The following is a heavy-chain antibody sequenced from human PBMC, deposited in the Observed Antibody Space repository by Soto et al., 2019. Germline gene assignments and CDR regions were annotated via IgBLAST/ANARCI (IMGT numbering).Heavy chain of an antibody. V-gene: IGHV1-69*12. CDR1: GGTFSSYA. CDR2: IIPIFGTA. CDR3: ARVEYSGYDSCTYYYGMDV. Sequence: QVQLVQSGAEVKKPGSSVKVSCKASGGTFSSYAISWVRQAPGQGLEWMGGIIPIFGTANYAQKFQGRVTITADEXMSVAXXERSSLRSEDTAVYYCARVEYSGYDSCTYYYGMDVWGHGTTVTVSS. D-gene: IGHD5-12*01. J-gene: IGHJ6*02.